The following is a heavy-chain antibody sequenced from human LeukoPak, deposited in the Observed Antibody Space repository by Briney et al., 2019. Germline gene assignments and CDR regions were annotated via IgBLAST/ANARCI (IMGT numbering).Heavy chain of an antibody. J-gene: IGHJ4*02. Sequence: ASVKVSCKASGYTFTSYGISWVRQAPGQGLEWMGWISAYNGNTNYAQKLQGRVTMTTDTSTSTAYMELRSLRSDDKAVYYCARDRGYYDSSGYYGYWGQGTLVTVSS. CDR3: ARDRGYYDSSGYYGY. CDR1: GYTFTSYG. CDR2: ISAYNGNT. V-gene: IGHV1-18*01. D-gene: IGHD3-22*01.